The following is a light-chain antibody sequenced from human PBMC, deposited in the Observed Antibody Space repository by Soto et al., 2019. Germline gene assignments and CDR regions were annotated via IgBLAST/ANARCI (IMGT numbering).Light chain of an antibody. CDR3: LLSYSGARGGNVV. CDR1: TGAVTSGHY. Sequence: QAVVTQEPSLTVSPGGTVTLTCGSSTGAVTSGHYPYWFQQKPGQAPRTLIYDTSNKHSWTPARFSGPLLGGKAALTLSGAQPEDEAEYYCLLSYSGARGGNVVFGGGTKLTVL. CDR2: DTS. J-gene: IGLJ2*01. V-gene: IGLV7-46*01.